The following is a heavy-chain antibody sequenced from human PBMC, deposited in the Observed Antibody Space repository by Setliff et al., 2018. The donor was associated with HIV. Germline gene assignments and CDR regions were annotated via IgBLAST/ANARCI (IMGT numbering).Heavy chain of an antibody. CDR1: GFSLSDYY. V-gene: IGHV3-53*01. CDR3: ARAMVPDSSGYYRPPAFDI. D-gene: IGHD3-22*01. CDR2: IYSGGST. Sequence: GSLRLSCAVSGFSLSDYYMSWVRQAPGKGLEWVSVIYSGGSTYYADSVKGRFTISRDNSKNTLYLQMNSLRAENTAVYYCARAMVPDSSGYYRPPAFDIWGQGTMVTVSS. J-gene: IGHJ3*02.